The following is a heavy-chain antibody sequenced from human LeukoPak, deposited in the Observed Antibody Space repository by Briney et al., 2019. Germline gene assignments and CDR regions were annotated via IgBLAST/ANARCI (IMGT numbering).Heavy chain of an antibody. V-gene: IGHV3-66*01. D-gene: IGHD3-22*01. CDR3: ARYYDSSGQTGGAFDI. CDR2: IYTGAGA. CDR1: GFSDNH. J-gene: IGHJ3*02. Sequence: GGSLRLSCAASGFSDNHMSWIRQAPGKGLEWVSVIYTGAGAYYADSVKGRFTISRDNSKNTLYLQMNSLRAEDTAVYYCARYYDSSGQTGGAFDIWGQGTMVTVSS.